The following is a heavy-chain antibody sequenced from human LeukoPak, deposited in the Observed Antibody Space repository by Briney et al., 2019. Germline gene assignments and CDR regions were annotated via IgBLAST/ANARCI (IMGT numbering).Heavy chain of an antibody. Sequence: GGSLSLSCAASGFTFSSYSMNWVRQAPGKGLEWVSYISSSSSTIYYADSVKGRFTISRDNAKNSLYLQMNSLRAEDTAVYYCARDGIAAAGARYYYYYYMDVWGKGTTVTVCS. V-gene: IGHV3-48*01. CDR1: GFTFSSYS. J-gene: IGHJ6*03. D-gene: IGHD6-13*01. CDR2: ISSSSSTI. CDR3: ARDGIAAAGARYYYYYYMDV.